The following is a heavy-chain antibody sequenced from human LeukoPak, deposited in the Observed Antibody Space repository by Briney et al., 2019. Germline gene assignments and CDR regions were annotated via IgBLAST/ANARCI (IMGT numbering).Heavy chain of an antibody. CDR3: ARGQSWLQPIDC. D-gene: IGHD5-24*01. CDR2: FDPEDGET. J-gene: IGHJ4*02. Sequence: ASVKVSCKVSGYTHTELSMHWVRQAPGKGLEWMGGFDPEDGETIYAQKFQGRVTMTEDTSTDTAYMELSSLRSEDTAVYYCARGQSWLQPIDCWGQGTLVTVSS. V-gene: IGHV1-24*01. CDR1: GYTHTELS.